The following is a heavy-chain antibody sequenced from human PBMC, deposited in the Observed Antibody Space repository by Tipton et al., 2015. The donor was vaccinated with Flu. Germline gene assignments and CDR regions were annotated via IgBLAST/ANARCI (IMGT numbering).Heavy chain of an antibody. Sequence: GSLRLSCAASGFAFSSYWVLWVRQAPGKGLEWVANINEDGSTTYYLGSVRGRFTISRDNARNSVFLQMNSLKAEDTAMYYCTAYFDGSGDYWGQGSLVTVSS. V-gene: IGHV3-7*03. CDR1: GFAFSSYW. CDR3: TAYFDGSGDY. J-gene: IGHJ4*02. D-gene: IGHD3-22*01. CDR2: INEDGSTT.